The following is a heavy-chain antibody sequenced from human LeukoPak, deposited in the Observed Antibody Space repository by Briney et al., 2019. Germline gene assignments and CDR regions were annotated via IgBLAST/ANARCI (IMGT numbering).Heavy chain of an antibody. Sequence: GGSLRLSCAASGFTFSSYAMSWVRQAPGKGLEWVSAISGSGGSTYYADSVKGRFTISRDNSKNTLYLQMNRLRAEDTAVYCCAKASSGWYSFDYWGQGTLVTVSS. V-gene: IGHV3-23*01. CDR1: GFTFSSYA. CDR2: ISGSGGST. CDR3: AKASSGWYSFDY. J-gene: IGHJ4*02. D-gene: IGHD6-19*01.